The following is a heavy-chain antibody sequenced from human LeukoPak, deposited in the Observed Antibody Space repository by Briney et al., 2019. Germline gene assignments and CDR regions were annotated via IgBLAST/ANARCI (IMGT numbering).Heavy chain of an antibody. CDR3: VRSGNYGLVIDY. CDR2: IYYSGST. V-gene: IGHV4-59*08. D-gene: IGHD1-26*01. Sequence: SETLSLTCTVSGGSISSYYWTWIRQPPGKGLEWIGHIYYSGSTNYNPSLKSRVTISVDTSKNQFSLKLSSVTAADTAVYYCVRSGNYGLVIDYWGQGTLVTVSS. J-gene: IGHJ4*02. CDR1: GGSISSYY.